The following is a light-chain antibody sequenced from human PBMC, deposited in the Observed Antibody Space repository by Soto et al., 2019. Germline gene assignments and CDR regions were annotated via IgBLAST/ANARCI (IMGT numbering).Light chain of an antibody. CDR3: QQSYSTPRT. CDR1: QSISNY. Sequence: DIQMTQSPSSLSASVGDRVTITCRASQSISNYLNWYQQKPGKAPKLLMYAASSLPSGVTSRFSGSGSGTDFTLTISSLQPEDFATYYCQQSYSTPRTFGQGTKVEIK. CDR2: AAS. J-gene: IGKJ1*01. V-gene: IGKV1-39*01.